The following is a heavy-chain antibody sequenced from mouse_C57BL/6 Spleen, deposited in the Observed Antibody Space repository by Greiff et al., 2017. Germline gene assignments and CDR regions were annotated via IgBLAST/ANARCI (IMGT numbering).Heavy chain of an antibody. CDR3: ASGDGNSVTYYAMDY. CDR2: IYPRSGNT. Sequence: VQLQQSGAELARPGASVKLSCKASGYTFTSYGISWVKQRTGQGLEWIGEIYPRSGNTYYNEKFKGKATLTADKSSSTAYMELRSLTSEDSAVYFCASGDGNSVTYYAMDYWGHGTSVTVSS. J-gene: IGHJ4*01. CDR1: GYTFTSYG. V-gene: IGHV1-81*01. D-gene: IGHD2-1*01.